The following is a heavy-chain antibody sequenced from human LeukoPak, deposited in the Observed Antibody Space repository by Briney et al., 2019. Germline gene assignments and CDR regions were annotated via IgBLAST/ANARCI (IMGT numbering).Heavy chain of an antibody. CDR2: IYYSGST. CDR1: GGSISSYY. Sequence: PSETLSLTCTVSGGSISSYYWSWIRQPPGKGLEWIGSIYYSGSTYYNPSLKSRVTISVDTSKNQFSLKLSSVTAADTAAYYCARTSDAFDIWGQGTMVTVSS. CDR3: ARTSDAFDI. J-gene: IGHJ3*02. V-gene: IGHV4-59*12.